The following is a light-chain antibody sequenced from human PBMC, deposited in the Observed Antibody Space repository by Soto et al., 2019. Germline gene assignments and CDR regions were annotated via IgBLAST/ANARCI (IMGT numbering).Light chain of an antibody. CDR3: SSYISSSIDYV. CDR1: SSDVGGYNY. Sequence: QSALTQPASVSGSPGQSITISCTGTSSDVGGYNYVSWYQQHPGKASKLMIYEVSNRPSGVSNRFSGSKSGNTASLTISGLQAEDEADYYCSSYISSSIDYVFGTGTKLTVL. CDR2: EVS. J-gene: IGLJ1*01. V-gene: IGLV2-14*01.